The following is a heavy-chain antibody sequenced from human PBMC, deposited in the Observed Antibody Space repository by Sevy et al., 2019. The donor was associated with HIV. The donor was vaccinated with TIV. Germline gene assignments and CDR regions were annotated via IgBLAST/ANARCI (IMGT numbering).Heavy chain of an antibody. CDR1: GFTFGDYA. D-gene: IGHD6-25*01. CDR3: TRDPTEGIASAGNWYDP. V-gene: IGHV3-49*03. J-gene: IGHJ5*02. CDR2: IRNKAYDGTT. Sequence: GGYLRLSCKASGFTFGDYAMSWFRQAPGKGLEWVGFIRNKAYDGTTEYAASVKGRFTISRDNSKSMAYLQINSLKTEDTVVYYCTRDPTEGIASAGNWYDPWGQGTLVTVSS.